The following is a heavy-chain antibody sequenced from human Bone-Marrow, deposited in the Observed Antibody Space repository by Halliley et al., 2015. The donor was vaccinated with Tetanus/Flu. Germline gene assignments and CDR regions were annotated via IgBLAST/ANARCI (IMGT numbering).Heavy chain of an antibody. CDR3: AKGHDYGDNAFAY. V-gene: IGHV3-23*01. D-gene: IGHD4-17*01. CDR1: GFTFSTYA. CDR2: IGGTGGNR. J-gene: IGHJ4*02. Sequence: SLRLSCAASGFTFSTYAMSWVRQAPGKGLEWVSNIGGTGGNRVYADSVKGRFTVSRDNSKNTLYLQMNSLRAEDTAVYYCAKGHDYGDNAFAYWGQGTLVTVSS.